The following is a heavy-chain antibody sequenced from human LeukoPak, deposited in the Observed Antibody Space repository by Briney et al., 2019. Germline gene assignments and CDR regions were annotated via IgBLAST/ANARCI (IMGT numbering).Heavy chain of an antibody. Sequence: GGSLRLSCAASGFTFRSYGMHWVRQAPGKGLEWVAGIWYDGSNQYSVDSVKGRFTISRDNSKNTLYLQMNSLRAEDTAVYYCARGYSSGWYPGGDAFDIWGQGTMVTVSS. CDR2: IWYDGSNQ. CDR1: GFTFRSYG. J-gene: IGHJ3*02. D-gene: IGHD6-19*01. CDR3: ARGYSSGWYPGGDAFDI. V-gene: IGHV3-33*01.